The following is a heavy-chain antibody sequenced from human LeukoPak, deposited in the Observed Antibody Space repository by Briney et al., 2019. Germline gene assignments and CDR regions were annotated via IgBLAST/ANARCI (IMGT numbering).Heavy chain of an antibody. Sequence: GGSLRLSCAASGFSFSSHAMHWVRQAPGKGLEWVTAILNDGSNKFYADSVKGRFTISRDNAKNSLYLQMNSLRAEDTAVYYCARALYCSGGSCYFHYGMDIWGQGTTVTVSS. V-gene: IGHV3-30*04. D-gene: IGHD2-15*01. CDR1: GFSFSSHA. CDR2: ILNDGSNK. CDR3: ARALYCSGGSCYFHYGMDI. J-gene: IGHJ6*02.